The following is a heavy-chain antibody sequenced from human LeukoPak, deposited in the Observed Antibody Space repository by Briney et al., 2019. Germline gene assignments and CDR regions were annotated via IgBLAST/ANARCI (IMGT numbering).Heavy chain of an antibody. CDR2: IYDRGPA. CDR3: ARSRQASGLFNS. Sequence: SETLSLTCTVSGGSISSYYWSWIRQPPGKGLEWIGCIYDRGPAYYNPSLKSRFTISVDRPKNQFFLNVTSLTAADTAVYYCARSRQASGLFNSWGRGTLVVVSS. V-gene: IGHV4-59*12. J-gene: IGHJ5*01. CDR1: GGSISSYY. D-gene: IGHD3-10*01.